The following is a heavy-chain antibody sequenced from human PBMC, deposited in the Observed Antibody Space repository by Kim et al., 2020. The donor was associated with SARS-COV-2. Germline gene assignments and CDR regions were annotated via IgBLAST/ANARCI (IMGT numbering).Heavy chain of an antibody. V-gene: IGHV4-59*01. CDR3: ARDKRVNGDFWSGYYSNYYYYGMDV. CDR1: GGSISSYY. D-gene: IGHD3-3*01. CDR2: IYYSGST. J-gene: IGHJ6*02. Sequence: SETLSLTCTVSGGSISSYYWSWIRQPPGKGLEWIGYIYYSGSTNYNPSLKSRVTISVDTSKNQFSLKLSSVTAADTAVYYCARDKRVNGDFWSGYYSNYYYYGMDVWGQGTTVTVSS.